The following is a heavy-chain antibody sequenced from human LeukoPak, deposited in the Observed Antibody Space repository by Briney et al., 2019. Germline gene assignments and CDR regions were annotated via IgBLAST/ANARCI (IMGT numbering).Heavy chain of an antibody. CDR2: ISSSSSYI. V-gene: IGHV3-21*01. CDR1: GYTFSPYW. J-gene: IGHJ4*02. D-gene: IGHD6-13*01. Sequence: GGSLRLSCVASGYTFSPYWMSWVRQAPGKGLEWVSSISSSSSYIYYTDSVKGRFTISRDNAKNSLYLQMNSLRAEDTAVYYCARVPIAAAETGHWGQGTLVTVSS. CDR3: ARVPIAAAETGH.